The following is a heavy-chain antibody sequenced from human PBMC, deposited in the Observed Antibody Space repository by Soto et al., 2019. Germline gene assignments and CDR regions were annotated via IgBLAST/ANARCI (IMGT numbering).Heavy chain of an antibody. CDR1: GYTFTSYY. CDR2: INPSGGST. J-gene: IGHJ3*02. Sequence: QVQLVQSGAEVKKPGASVKVSCKASGYTFTSYYMHWVRQAPGQGLEWMGIINPSGGSTSYAQKFQGRVTMTRDTSTSTVYMQLSSLRSEDTAVYYCARVGGVVGANDAFDIWGQGTMVIVSA. CDR3: ARVGGVVGANDAFDI. D-gene: IGHD1-26*01. V-gene: IGHV1-46*01.